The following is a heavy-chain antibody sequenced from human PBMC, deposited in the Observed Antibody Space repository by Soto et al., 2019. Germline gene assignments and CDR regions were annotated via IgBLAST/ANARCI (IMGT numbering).Heavy chain of an antibody. J-gene: IGHJ5*02. CDR2: IYPGDSYT. CDR3: ARHRWGSGSWFDP. D-gene: IGHD3-10*01. Sequence: GESLKISCKGSGYSFTSYWIGWVRQMPGKGLEWMGIIYPGDSYTNYSPSFQGHVTISADKSISTAYLQWSSLKASDTAMYYCARHRWGSGSWFDPWGQGTLVTVSS. V-gene: IGHV5-51*01. CDR1: GYSFTSYW.